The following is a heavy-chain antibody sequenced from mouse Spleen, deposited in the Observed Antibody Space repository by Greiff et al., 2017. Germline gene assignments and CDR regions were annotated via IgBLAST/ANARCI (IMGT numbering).Heavy chain of an antibody. J-gene: IGHJ1*01. CDR2: ISNGGVST. CDR3: ARHYYGSSYPRWYFDV. D-gene: IGHD1-1*01. CDR1: GFAFSSYG. V-gene: IGHV5-12-1*01. Sequence: EVKVVESGGGLVKPEGSLKLSCAASGFAFSSYGMAWVRQTPEKRLEWVATISNGGVSTYYPDNVKGRVTISRDNAKNTLYLQMTSLRAEDTAMNYCARHYYGSSYPRWYFDVWGAGTTVTVSS.